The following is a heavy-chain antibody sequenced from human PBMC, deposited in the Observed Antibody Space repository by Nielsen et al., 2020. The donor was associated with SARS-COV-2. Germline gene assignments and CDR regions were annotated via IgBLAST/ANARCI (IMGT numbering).Heavy chain of an antibody. Sequence: GESLKISCKGSGYSFTSYWISWVRQMPGKGLEWMGRIGPSDSYTNYSPSFQGHVTISADKSISTAHLQWSSLKASDTAMYYCAILNSYSTYYDYWGQGTLVTVSS. J-gene: IGHJ4*02. V-gene: IGHV5-10-1*01. CDR3: AILNSYSTYYDY. D-gene: IGHD6-13*01. CDR1: GYSFTSYW. CDR2: IGPSDSYT.